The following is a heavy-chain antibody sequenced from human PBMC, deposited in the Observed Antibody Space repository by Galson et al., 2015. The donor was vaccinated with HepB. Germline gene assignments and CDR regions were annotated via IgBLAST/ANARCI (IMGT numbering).Heavy chain of an antibody. CDR1: GFSLSTSGMC. V-gene: IGHV2-70*01. CDR3: ARGYYPYYYYYGMDV. CDR2: IDWDDDK. Sequence: PALVKPTQTLTLTCTFSGFSLSTSGMCVSWIRQPPGKALEWLALIDWDDDKYYSTSLKTRLTISKDTSKNQVVLTMTNMDPVDTATYYCARGYYPYYYYYGMDVWGQGTTVTVSS. D-gene: IGHD3-22*01. J-gene: IGHJ6*02.